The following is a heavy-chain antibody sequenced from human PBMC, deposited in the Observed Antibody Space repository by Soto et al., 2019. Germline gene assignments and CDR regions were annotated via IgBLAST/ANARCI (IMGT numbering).Heavy chain of an antibody. J-gene: IGHJ6*02. CDR3: ARPHGITHEYSYGMDV. CDR2: IIPLFGSA. Sequence: ASVKVSCKSSGGSFSSYAISWVRQAPGQGLEWMGGIIPLFGSANYAQKFQGRVTITADESTSTAYMELSSLRSEDTAVYYCARPHGITHEYSYGMDVWGQGTTVTVSS. V-gene: IGHV1-69*13. D-gene: IGHD1-7*01. CDR1: GGSFSSYA.